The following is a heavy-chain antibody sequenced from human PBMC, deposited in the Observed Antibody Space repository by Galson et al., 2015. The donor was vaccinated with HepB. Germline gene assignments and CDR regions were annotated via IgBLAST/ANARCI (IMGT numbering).Heavy chain of an antibody. CDR3: AKGGTMVRGALADAFDI. D-gene: IGHD3-10*01. Sequence: SLRLSCAASGFTFSSYAMSWVRQAPGKGRGGVSAISGSGGSTYYADSVKGRFTISRDNSKNTLYLQMNSLRAEDTAVYYCAKGGTMVRGALADAFDIWGQGTMVTVSS. J-gene: IGHJ3*02. V-gene: IGHV3-23*01. CDR1: GFTFSSYA. CDR2: ISGSGGST.